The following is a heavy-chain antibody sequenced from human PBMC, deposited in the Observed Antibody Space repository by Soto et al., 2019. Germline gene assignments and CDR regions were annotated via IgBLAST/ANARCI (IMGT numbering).Heavy chain of an antibody. CDR3: ARAPGRGEYGEAVDWFDP. V-gene: IGHV1-3*01. J-gene: IGHJ5*02. CDR1: GYTFTSYA. CDR2: INAGNGNT. Sequence: QVQLVQSGAEVKKPGASVKVSCKASGYTFTSYAMHWVRQAPGQRREWMGWINAGNGNTQYSQKIQGRVTITRDPSASTAYMELSSLRSEDTAVYDCARAPGRGEYGEAVDWFDPWGQGTLVTVSS. D-gene: IGHD3-10*01.